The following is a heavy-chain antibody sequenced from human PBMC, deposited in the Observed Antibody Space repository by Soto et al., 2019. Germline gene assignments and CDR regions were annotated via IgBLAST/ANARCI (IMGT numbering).Heavy chain of an antibody. J-gene: IGHJ3*02. CDR3: AKDYIGVIPDALDI. V-gene: IGHV3-23*01. D-gene: IGHD3-16*02. CDR1: GFTFSNYA. Sequence: EVQLLESGGGLVQPGGSLRLSCAASGFTFSNYAMTWVRQAPGKGLEWVSAIGGSGGATYYADSVKGRFTVSRDNSKNTLYLQVNSLRAEDTAVYYCAKDYIGVIPDALDIWGQGTMVTVSS. CDR2: IGGSGGAT.